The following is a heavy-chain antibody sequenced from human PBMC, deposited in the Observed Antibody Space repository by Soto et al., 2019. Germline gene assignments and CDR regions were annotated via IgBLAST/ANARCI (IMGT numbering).Heavy chain of an antibody. J-gene: IGHJ4*02. D-gene: IGHD3-10*01. Sequence: QVQLVQSGAEVKKPGASVKVSCKTSGYTFTTYAMHWVRQAPGQRLEWMGWINAGGGDTKYSQRFQGRVTISRDTSASTVYMELSSLTPEDTAVYSCARRRVVRGVTTSVPHDFWGQGTLVTVSS. V-gene: IGHV1-3*01. CDR3: ARRRVVRGVTTSVPHDF. CDR1: GYTFTTYA. CDR2: INAGGGDT.